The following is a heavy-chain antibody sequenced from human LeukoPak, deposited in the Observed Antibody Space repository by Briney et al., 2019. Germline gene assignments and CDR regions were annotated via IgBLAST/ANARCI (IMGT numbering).Heavy chain of an antibody. D-gene: IGHD6-19*01. CDR2: INPSGGGA. Sequence: ASVKVSCRASGYTFTSYYMHWVRQAPGQGLEWMGIINPSGGGASYAQKFQGRVTMTRDTSTSTVYMELSSLRSEDTAVYYCARGSSGWNGAFDYWGQGTLVTVSS. V-gene: IGHV1-46*03. CDR1: GYTFTSYY. J-gene: IGHJ4*02. CDR3: ARGSSGWNGAFDY.